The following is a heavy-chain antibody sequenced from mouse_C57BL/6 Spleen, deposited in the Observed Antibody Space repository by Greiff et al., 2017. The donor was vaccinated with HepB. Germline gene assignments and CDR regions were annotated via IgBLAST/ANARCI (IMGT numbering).Heavy chain of an antibody. V-gene: IGHV5-17*01. CDR2: ISSGSSTI. CDR3: ESGGFAY. CDR1: GFTFSDYG. Sequence: EVKLMESGGGLVKPGGSLKLSCAASGFTFSDYGMHWVRQAPEKGLEWVAYISSGSSTIYYADTVKSRFTISRDNAKNTLFLQMTSLRSEDTAMYCCESGGFAYWGQGTLVTVSA. J-gene: IGHJ3*01.